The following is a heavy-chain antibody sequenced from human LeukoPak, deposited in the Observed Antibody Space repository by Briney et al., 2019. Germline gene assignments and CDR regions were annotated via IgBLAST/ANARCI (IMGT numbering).Heavy chain of an antibody. D-gene: IGHD2-21*02. CDR1: GFDFNSYS. J-gene: IGHJ3*02. Sequence: PGGSLRLSCAASGFDFNSYSMYWVRQAPGKGLEWVSSISSGGTCIYYANSMRGRFTVSRDDAKNSMFLQMFRLRAEDTALYYCAREPHDFHDDDGFDIWGQGTMVTVSS. CDR3: AREPHDFHDDDGFDI. CDR2: ISSGGTCI. V-gene: IGHV3-21*01.